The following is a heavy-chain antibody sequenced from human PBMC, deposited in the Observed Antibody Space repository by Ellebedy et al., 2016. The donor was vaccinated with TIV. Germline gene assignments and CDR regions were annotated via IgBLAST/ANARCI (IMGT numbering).Heavy chain of an antibody. V-gene: IGHV3-30-3*01. CDR3: ARPFLMVYAPFGC. D-gene: IGHD2-8*01. Sequence: GESLKISCAASGFTFSSYALHWVRQAPGKGLEWVAVISSDGSNKYYADSVKGRFTISRDNSKNTLYLQMNSLRAEDTAVYYCARPFLMVYAPFGCWGQGTLVTVSS. CDR2: ISSDGSNK. J-gene: IGHJ4*02. CDR1: GFTFSSYA.